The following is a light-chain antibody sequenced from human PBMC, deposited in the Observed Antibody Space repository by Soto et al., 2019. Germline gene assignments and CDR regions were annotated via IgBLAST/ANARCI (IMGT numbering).Light chain of an antibody. J-gene: IGKJ3*01. CDR3: QQYGSSPFT. CDR2: GAS. V-gene: IGKV3-20*01. CDR1: QSVSSSY. Sequence: EIVLTQSPGTLSLSPGERATLSCRASQSVSSSYLAWYQQKPGQAPRLLIYGASSRATGIPDRFSGSGSGTDFTLTISGLEAEDFAVYYCQQYGSSPFTFGPGTKVDIK.